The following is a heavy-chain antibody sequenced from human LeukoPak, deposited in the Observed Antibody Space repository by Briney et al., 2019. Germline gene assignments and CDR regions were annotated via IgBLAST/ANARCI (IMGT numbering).Heavy chain of an antibody. V-gene: IGHV4-59*12. Sequence: SETLSLTCTVSGGSIGTYYWSWIRQSPGKGLEWIGYIYYNGYTDYNPSLKSRVTISLHTSKNQFSLKLTSVTAADTAVYYCARDREGTSVWPRRNYYYMDVWGKGTTVTISS. D-gene: IGHD6-19*01. J-gene: IGHJ6*03. CDR1: GGSIGTYY. CDR2: IYYNGYT. CDR3: ARDREGTSVWPRRNYYYMDV.